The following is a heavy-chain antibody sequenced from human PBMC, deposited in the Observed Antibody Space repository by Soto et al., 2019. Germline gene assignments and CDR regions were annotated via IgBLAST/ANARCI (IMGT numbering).Heavy chain of an antibody. D-gene: IGHD2-21*02. CDR1: GFTFNYYW. V-gene: IGHV3-74*01. CDR3: VRGDKGCFGL. CDR2: IHSDGSTT. J-gene: IGHJ6*02. Sequence: EVQLVESEGGLVQRGGSLRLSCAASGFTFNYYWMHWVRQAPGQGLVWVSHIHSDGSTTTYADSVKGRFTTSRDNAKNTLYLQMNRLGAEDTAVYYCVRGDKGCFGLWGQGTTVTVSS.